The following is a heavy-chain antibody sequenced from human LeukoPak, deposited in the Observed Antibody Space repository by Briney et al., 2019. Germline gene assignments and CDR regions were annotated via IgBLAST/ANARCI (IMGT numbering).Heavy chain of an antibody. Sequence: GGSLRLSCAASGFTVSSNYMSWVRQAPGKGLEWVAVISYDGSNKYYADSVKGRFTISRDNSKNTLYLQMNSLRAEDTAVYYCAREQRQWLVDAFDIWGQGTMVTVSS. D-gene: IGHD6-19*01. V-gene: IGHV3-30-3*01. CDR2: ISYDGSNK. CDR3: AREQRQWLVDAFDI. J-gene: IGHJ3*02. CDR1: GFTVSSNY.